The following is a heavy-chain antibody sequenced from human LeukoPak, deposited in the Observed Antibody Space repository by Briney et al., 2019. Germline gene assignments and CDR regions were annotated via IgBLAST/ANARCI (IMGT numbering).Heavy chain of an antibody. J-gene: IGHJ3*02. Sequence: PSETLSLTCTVSGGSISSYYWSWTRQPPGKGLEWIGYIYYRGSTNYNPSLKSRVTISVDTSKNQFSLKLSSVTAADTAVYYCARHVYTYGPDDAFDIWGQGTMVTVSS. V-gene: IGHV4-59*08. CDR1: GGSISSYY. CDR3: ARHVYTYGPDDAFDI. CDR2: IYYRGST. D-gene: IGHD5-18*01.